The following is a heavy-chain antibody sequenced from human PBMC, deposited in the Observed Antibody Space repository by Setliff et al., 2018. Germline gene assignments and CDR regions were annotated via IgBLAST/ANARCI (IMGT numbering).Heavy chain of an antibody. J-gene: IGHJ4*02. CDR2: ISWDGGGT. Sequence: PGGSLRLSCAASGFTFDDYAMHWVRQAPGKGLEWVSLISWDGGGTYYADSVKGRFTISRDNSKNSLYLQMNSLRADDSAFYYCARAPSVELVTIRTNSWFTYWGQGTLVTVSS. V-gene: IGHV3-43D*04. CDR1: GFTFDDYA. D-gene: IGHD5-18*01. CDR3: ARAPSVELVTIRTNSWFTY.